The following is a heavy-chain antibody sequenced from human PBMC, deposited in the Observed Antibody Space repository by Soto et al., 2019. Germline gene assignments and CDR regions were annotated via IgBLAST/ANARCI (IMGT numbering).Heavy chain of an antibody. J-gene: IGHJ6*03. Sequence: QVQLVQSGAEVKKPGASVKVSCKASGYTFTSHYMHWVRQAPGQGLEWMGIINPSGGSRSYAQKFQGRVTMTRDTSTSTLYMELSSLRSEDTAVYYCARSYSYYYVDVWGKGTTVTVSS. V-gene: IGHV1-46*01. CDR3: ARSYSYYYVDV. CDR2: INPSGGSR. CDR1: GYTFTSHY.